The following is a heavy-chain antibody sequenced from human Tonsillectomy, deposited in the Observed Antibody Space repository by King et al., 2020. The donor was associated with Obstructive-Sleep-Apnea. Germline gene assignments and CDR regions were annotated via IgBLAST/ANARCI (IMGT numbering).Heavy chain of an antibody. D-gene: IGHD3-9*01. J-gene: IGHJ4*02. V-gene: IGHV3-7*03. CDR2: IKKDGSLK. CDR3: ATLKGYYTIFDY. CDR1: GFTFNTYW. Sequence: VQLVESGGGLVQPGGSLRVSCAASGFTFNTYWMSWVRQAPGQGLEWVATIKKDGSLKYYLDSVRGRFTISRDNAENSLFLQMDSLRAEDTAVYYCATLKGYYTIFDYWGQGTLVIVSS.